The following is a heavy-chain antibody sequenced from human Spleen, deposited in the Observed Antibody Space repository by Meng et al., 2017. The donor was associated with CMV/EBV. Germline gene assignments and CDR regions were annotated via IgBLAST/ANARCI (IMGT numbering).Heavy chain of an antibody. Sequence: SQTLSLTCAISGDSVSTNSAAWNWIRQSPSRGLEWLGRTYYRSKYYNDYAVSVKSRITINPDTSKNQFSLQLNSVTPEDTAVYYCASNKLLGYCSSTSCPSSGNYYYYYGMDVWGQGTTVTVSS. V-gene: IGHV6-1*01. CDR3: ASNKLLGYCSSTSCPSSGNYYYYYGMDV. J-gene: IGHJ6*02. CDR1: GDSVSTNSAA. D-gene: IGHD2-2*01. CDR2: TYYRSKYYN.